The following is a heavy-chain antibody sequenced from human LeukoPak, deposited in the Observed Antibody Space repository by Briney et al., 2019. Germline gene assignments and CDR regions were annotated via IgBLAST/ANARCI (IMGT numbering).Heavy chain of an antibody. Sequence: GGSLRLSCAASGFIFSRYWMYWVRQVPGKGLVWVSRISSDGSDASYADSVEGRFAISRDSARNTLYLQMNSLRAEDTAVYYCARSRDNVLDYWGQGTLVTASS. V-gene: IGHV3-74*01. CDR2: ISSDGSDA. CDR3: ARSRDNVLDY. D-gene: IGHD1-1*01. J-gene: IGHJ4*02. CDR1: GFIFSRYW.